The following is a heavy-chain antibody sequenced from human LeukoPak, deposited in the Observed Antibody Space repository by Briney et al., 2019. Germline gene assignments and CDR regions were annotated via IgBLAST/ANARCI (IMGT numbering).Heavy chain of an antibody. V-gene: IGHV3-30-3*01. CDR3: ARVSDSSGYVDY. D-gene: IGHD6-19*01. J-gene: IGHJ4*02. Sequence: PGRALRLSCAASGFTFSSYAMRWVRQAPGKGLEWVAVISHDESNKYYADSVKGRFTISRDNSKNTPYLQMNSLRAEDTAVYYCARVSDSSGYVDYWGQGTLVTVSS. CDR2: ISHDESNK. CDR1: GFTFSSYA.